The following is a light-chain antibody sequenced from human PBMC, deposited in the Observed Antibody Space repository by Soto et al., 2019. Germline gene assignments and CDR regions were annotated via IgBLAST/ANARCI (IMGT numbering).Light chain of an antibody. Sequence: SQLTQSPSSLSASVGDRVTITCRASQGMSSYLAWYQQKPGKAPKLLIYAASTLQSGVPSRFSGSGSGTDFTLTITSLQPDDFATYYCQQYNXXSTFGPATFGQGTKVDIK. CDR3: QQYNXXSTFGPAT. J-gene: IGKJ1*01. CDR1: QGMSSY. V-gene: IGKV1-9*01. CDR2: AAS.